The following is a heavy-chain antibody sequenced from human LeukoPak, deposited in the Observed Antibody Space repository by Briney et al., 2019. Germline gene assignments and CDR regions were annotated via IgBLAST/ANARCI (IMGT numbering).Heavy chain of an antibody. CDR3: ARVRGGSSGGYYYYMDV. CDR2: IYYSGST. D-gene: IGHD6-6*01. Sequence: SETLSLTCTVSGGSISSYYWSWIRQPPGKGLEWIGYIYYSGSTNYNPSLKSRVTISVDTSKNQFSLKPSSVTAADTAVYYCARVRGGSSGGYYYYMDVWGKGTTVTVSS. CDR1: GGSISSYY. V-gene: IGHV4-59*01. J-gene: IGHJ6*03.